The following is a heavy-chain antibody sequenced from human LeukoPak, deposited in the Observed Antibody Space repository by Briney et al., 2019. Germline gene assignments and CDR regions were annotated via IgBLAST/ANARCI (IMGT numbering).Heavy chain of an antibody. CDR2: IANDGRDK. V-gene: IGHV3-30*18. J-gene: IGHJ4*02. CDR1: GFTFSSYW. D-gene: IGHD1/OR15-1a*01. Sequence: PGGSLRLSCAASGFTFSSYWMSWVRRAPGKGLEWVAVIANDGRDKHSTDSVKGRFTITRDNAKDTVYLQMNSLRVEDTAVYYCAKDQQIVSAKYYFDSWGQGILVTVSS. CDR3: AKDQQIVSAKYYFDS.